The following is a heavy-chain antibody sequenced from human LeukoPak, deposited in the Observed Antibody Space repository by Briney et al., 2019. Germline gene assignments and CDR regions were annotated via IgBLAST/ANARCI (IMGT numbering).Heavy chain of an antibody. Sequence: PGGSLRLSWAASGFPFISLERNWVRQAPGKGREWVSYISSSGSTIYYADSVKGRFTISRDNAKNSLYLQMNSLRAEDTAVYYCARPHYYYMDVWGKGTTVTVSS. J-gene: IGHJ6*03. CDR3: ARPHYYYMDV. V-gene: IGHV3-48*03. CDR2: ISSSGSTI. CDR1: GFPFISLE.